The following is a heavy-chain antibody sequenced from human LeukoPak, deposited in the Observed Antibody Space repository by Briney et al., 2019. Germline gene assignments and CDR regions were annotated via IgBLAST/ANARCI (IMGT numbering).Heavy chain of an antibody. D-gene: IGHD2-15*01. Sequence: PGGSLRLSCAASGFTFSSYGMHWVRQAPGKGLEWVAFIRYDGSNKYYADSVRGRFTISRDNSKNTLYLQMDSLRAEDTAVYYCAKTPRYCSGGSCPWFDYWGQGTLVTVSS. J-gene: IGHJ4*02. CDR1: GFTFSSYG. V-gene: IGHV3-30*02. CDR2: IRYDGSNK. CDR3: AKTPRYCSGGSCPWFDY.